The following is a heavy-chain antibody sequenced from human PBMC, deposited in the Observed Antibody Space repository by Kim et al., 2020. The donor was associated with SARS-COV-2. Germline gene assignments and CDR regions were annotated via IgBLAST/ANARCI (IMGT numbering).Heavy chain of an antibody. D-gene: IGHD3-10*01. CDR2: IYYGGST. V-gene: IGHV4-61*01. J-gene: IGHJ6*02. Sequence: SETLSLTCTVSGGSVISGNCFWSWIRQPPGKGLEWIGDIYYGGSTNYNPSLKSRVTVSVDTSKNQFSLKLNSVTAADTAVYYCARIGWGGDVWGQGTTVT. CDR3: ARIGWGGDV. CDR1: GGSVISGNCF.